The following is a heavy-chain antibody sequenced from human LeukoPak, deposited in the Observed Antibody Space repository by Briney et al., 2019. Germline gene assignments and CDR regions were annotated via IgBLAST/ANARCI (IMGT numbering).Heavy chain of an antibody. CDR1: GGSISTDSYY. Sequence: KTSETLSLTCSVSGGSISTDSYYWGWIRQTPGKGLEWIATIYYRGYTYHNPSLKSRVTISLDTSRNLFSLKLRSVTAADTALYYCARFDYGDYVFGFDYWGQGALVTVSS. J-gene: IGHJ4*02. CDR2: IYYRGYT. CDR3: ARFDYGDYVFGFDY. D-gene: IGHD4-17*01. V-gene: IGHV4-39*02.